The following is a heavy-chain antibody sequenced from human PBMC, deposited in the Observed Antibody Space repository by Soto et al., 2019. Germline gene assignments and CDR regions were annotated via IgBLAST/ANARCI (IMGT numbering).Heavy chain of an antibody. CDR1: GGPVRTGSYH. CDR2: IPNNGSP. J-gene: IGHJ4*02. Sequence: SETLSLTCSVSGGPVRTGSYHWSWIRQPPGKGLEWIGFIPNNGSPDYNPSLKSRVVVSIDRSRNQFSLKVNSVTAADTAVYFCARIGWGGDSWGQGTLVTVSS. CDR3: ARIGWGGDS. D-gene: IGHD7-27*01. V-gene: IGHV4-61*01.